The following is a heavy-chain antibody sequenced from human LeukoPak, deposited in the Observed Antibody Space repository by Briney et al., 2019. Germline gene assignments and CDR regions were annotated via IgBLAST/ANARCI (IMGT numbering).Heavy chain of an antibody. CDR1: GGTFSSYA. D-gene: IGHD6-6*01. CDR2: IIPIFGTA. Sequence: ASVKVSCKASGGTFSSYAISWVRQAPGQGLEWMGGIIPIFGTANYAQKFQGRVTITTDESTSTACMELSSLRSEDTAVYYCARSGVAARPYYYYMDVWGKGTTVTVSS. J-gene: IGHJ6*03. V-gene: IGHV1-69*05. CDR3: ARSGVAARPYYYYMDV.